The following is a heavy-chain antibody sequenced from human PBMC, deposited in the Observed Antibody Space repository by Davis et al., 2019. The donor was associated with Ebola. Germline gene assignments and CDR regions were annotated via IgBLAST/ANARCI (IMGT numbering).Heavy chain of an antibody. CDR2: INHSGST. D-gene: IGHD6-19*01. Sequence: MPGGSLRLSCAVYGGSFSGYYWSWIRQPPGKGLEWIGEINHSGSTNYNPSLKSRVTISVDTSKNQFSLKLSSVTAADTAVYYCARHGPEGIAVGWGQGTLVTVSS. J-gene: IGHJ4*02. CDR3: ARHGPEGIAVG. V-gene: IGHV4-34*01. CDR1: GGSFSGYY.